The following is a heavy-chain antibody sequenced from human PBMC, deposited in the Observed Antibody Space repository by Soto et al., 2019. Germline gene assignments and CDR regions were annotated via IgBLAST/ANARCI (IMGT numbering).Heavy chain of an antibody. J-gene: IGHJ3*02. D-gene: IGHD3-22*01. V-gene: IGHV2-70*01. CDR2: IDWDDDK. CDR1: GFSLSTSGMC. Sequence: SGPTLVNPTQTLTLTCTFSGFSLSTSGMCVSWIRQPPGKALEWLALIDWDDDKYYSTSLKTRLTISKDTSKNQVVLTMTNMDPVDTATYYCARSTHYYDSSGYNDAFDIWGQGTMVTVSS. CDR3: ARSTHYYDSSGYNDAFDI.